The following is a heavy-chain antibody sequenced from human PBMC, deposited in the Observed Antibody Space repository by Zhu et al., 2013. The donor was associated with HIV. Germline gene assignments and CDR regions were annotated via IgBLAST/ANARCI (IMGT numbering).Heavy chain of an antibody. CDR2: MNPNSGNT. Sequence: QVQLVQSGAEVKKPGASVKVSCKASGYTFTSYDINWVRQATGQGLEWMGWMNPNSGNTGYAQKFQGRVTMTRNTSISTAYMELSSLRSEDTAVYYCARVGTAMGRAYYYGMDVWGQGTTVTVSS. J-gene: IGHJ6*02. CDR3: ARVGTAMGRAYYYGMDV. V-gene: IGHV1-8*01. CDR1: GYTFTSYD. D-gene: IGHD5-18*01.